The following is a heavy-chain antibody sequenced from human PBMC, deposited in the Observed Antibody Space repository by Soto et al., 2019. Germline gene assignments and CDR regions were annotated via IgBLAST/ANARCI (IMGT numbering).Heavy chain of an antibody. CDR3: TTDRGIAIRPLFDF. J-gene: IGHJ4*02. D-gene: IGHD6-6*01. CDR1: GLSVTNAW. CDR2: IKSTTDGGTI. V-gene: IGHV3-15*01. Sequence: GGSLRLSCAASGLSVTNAWMSWARQAPGKGLEWVGRIKSTTDGGTIDYAAPVKDRFIISRDASKNTLYLQMNSLKTEDSAVYYCTTDRGIAIRPLFDFWGQGILVTVS.